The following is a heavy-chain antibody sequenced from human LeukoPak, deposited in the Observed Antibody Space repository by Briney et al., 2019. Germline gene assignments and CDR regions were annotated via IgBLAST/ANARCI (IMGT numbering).Heavy chain of an antibody. Sequence: SETLSLTCTVSGGSISSYYWSWIRQPPGKGLEWIGYIYYSGSTNYNPSLKSRVTISVDTSKNQFSLKLSSVTAADTAVYYCARGPGGYYPWFDPWGQGTLVTVSS. D-gene: IGHD3-10*01. J-gene: IGHJ5*02. CDR2: IYYSGST. V-gene: IGHV4-59*12. CDR1: GGSISSYY. CDR3: ARGPGGYYPWFDP.